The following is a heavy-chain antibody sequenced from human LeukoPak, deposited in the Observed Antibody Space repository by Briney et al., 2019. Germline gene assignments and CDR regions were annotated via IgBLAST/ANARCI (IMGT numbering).Heavy chain of an antibody. V-gene: IGHV3-23*01. CDR2: ITGSGGNT. J-gene: IGHJ4*02. Sequence: GGSLRLSCAASRFTFSDYAMTWVRQAPGKGLEWVSAITGSGGNTYSADSVKGRFTISRDNSKNTLYLQMNSLRAEDTAVYYCAKTGGSYWGLDCWGQGTLVTVSS. CDR3: AKTGGSYWGLDC. CDR1: RFTFSDYA. D-gene: IGHD1-26*01.